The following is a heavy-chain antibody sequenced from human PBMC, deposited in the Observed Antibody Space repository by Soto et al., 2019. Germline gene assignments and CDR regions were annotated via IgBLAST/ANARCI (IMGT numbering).Heavy chain of an antibody. CDR3: ARRYGGTFDY. CDR2: IYYSGST. V-gene: IGHV4-59*08. CDR1: GGSISSYY. Sequence: QVQLQESGPGLVKPSETLSLTCTVSGGSISSYYWSWIRQPPGKGLEWIEYIYYSGSTNYNPSLKRRVTISVDTSKNQFSLMLSSVTAADTAVYYCARRYGGTFDYWGQGTLVTFSS. J-gene: IGHJ4*02. D-gene: IGHD2-15*01.